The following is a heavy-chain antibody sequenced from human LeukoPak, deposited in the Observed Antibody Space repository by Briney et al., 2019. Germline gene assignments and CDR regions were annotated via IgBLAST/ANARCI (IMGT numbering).Heavy chain of an antibody. CDR3: ARWDIIVGATNY. CDR2: INPNSGGT. CDR1: GYTFTGYY. D-gene: IGHD1-26*01. Sequence: ASVKVSCKASGYTFTGYYMHWVRQAPGQGLEWMGWINPNSGGTNYAQKLQGRVTMTTDTSTSTAYMELRSLRSDDTAVYYCARWDIIVGATNYWGQGTLVTVSS. V-gene: IGHV1-2*02. J-gene: IGHJ4*02.